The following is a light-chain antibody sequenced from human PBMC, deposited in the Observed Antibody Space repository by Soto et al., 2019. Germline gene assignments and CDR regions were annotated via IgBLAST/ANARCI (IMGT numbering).Light chain of an antibody. CDR3: QQSYSFPDT. Sequence: DIPMTQSPPSLSASVGDRVTITCRASQSISGYLNCYQQNPGKAPKVLIYSASSLLTGVSSRFSGSVSGIDFTLTISRLQPEDFATYLCQQSYSFPDTFGRWTKLAIK. CDR1: QSISGY. J-gene: IGKJ2*01. V-gene: IGKV1-39*01. CDR2: SAS.